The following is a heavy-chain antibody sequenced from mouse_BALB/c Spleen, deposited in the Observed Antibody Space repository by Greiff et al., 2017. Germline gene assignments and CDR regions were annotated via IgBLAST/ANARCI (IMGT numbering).Heavy chain of an antibody. V-gene: IGHV1-77*01. Sequence: QVQLQQSGAELARPGASVKLSCKASGYTFTDYYINWVEQRTGQGLEWIGEIYPGSGNTYYNEKFKGQATLTADKSSSTAYMQLSSLTSEDSAVYFCARRGDYFDYWGQGTTLTVSS. CDR2: IYPGSGNT. J-gene: IGHJ2*01. CDR3: ARRGDYFDY. CDR1: GYTFTDYY.